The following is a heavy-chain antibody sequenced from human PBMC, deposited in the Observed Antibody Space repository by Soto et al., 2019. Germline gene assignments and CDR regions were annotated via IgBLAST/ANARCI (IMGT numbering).Heavy chain of an antibody. CDR2: ISYDGSNK. CDR1: GFTFSSYA. Sequence: GGSLRLSCAASGFTFSSYAMHWVRQAPGKGLEWVAVISYDGSNKYYADSVKGRFTISRDNSKNPLYLQMNSLRAEDTAVYYCARDLGYCSSTSCPRYYYYGMDVWGQGTTVTVSS. V-gene: IGHV3-30-3*01. J-gene: IGHJ6*02. D-gene: IGHD2-2*01. CDR3: ARDLGYCSSTSCPRYYYYGMDV.